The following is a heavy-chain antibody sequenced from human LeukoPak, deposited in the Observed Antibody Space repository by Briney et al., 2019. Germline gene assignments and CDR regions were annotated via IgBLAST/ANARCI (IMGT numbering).Heavy chain of an antibody. CDR1: GGSISSYY. V-gene: IGHV4-59*01. CDR3: ARAGDPYGGNAGFDY. D-gene: IGHD4-23*01. Sequence: SSETLSLTCTVSGGSISSYYWSWIRQPPGKGLEWIGYIYYSGSTNYNPSLKSRVTISVDTSKNQFSLKLSSVTAADTAVYYCARAGDPYGGNAGFDYWGQGTLVTVSS. J-gene: IGHJ4*02. CDR2: IYYSGST.